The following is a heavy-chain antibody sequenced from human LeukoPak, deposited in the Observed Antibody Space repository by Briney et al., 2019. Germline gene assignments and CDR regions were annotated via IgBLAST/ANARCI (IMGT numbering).Heavy chain of an antibody. J-gene: IGHJ4*02. V-gene: IGHV1-69*02. Sequence: GASVKVSCKASGGIFSSYTISWVRQAPGQGLEWMGRIIPILGIANYAQKFQGRVTITADKSTSTAYMELSSLRSEDTAVYYCARSQYPSLYYFDYWGQGTLVTVSS. CDR2: IIPILGIA. CDR3: ARSQYPSLYYFDY. D-gene: IGHD2-2*02. CDR1: GGIFSSYT.